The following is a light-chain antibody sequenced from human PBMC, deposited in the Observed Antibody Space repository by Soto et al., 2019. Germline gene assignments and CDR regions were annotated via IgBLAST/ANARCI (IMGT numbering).Light chain of an antibody. J-gene: IGKJ5*01. CDR1: QGVTTN. CDR3: QQYNNWPFS. CDR2: DVS. Sequence: EIVMTQSPASLSVSPGERVTLYCRAGQGVTTNFAWYQQKSGQSPRLLIYDVSTRATGVPARFSGTGSETDFTLTISGLQSEDSAVYFCQQYNNWPFSFGQGTRLEIK. V-gene: IGKV3-15*01.